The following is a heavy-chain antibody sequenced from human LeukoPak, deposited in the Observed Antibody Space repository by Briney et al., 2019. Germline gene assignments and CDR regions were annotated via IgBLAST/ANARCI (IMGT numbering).Heavy chain of an antibody. V-gene: IGHV1-8*01. Sequence: ASVKVSCKASGYTFTSYDINLVRQATGQGLELMGWMNPNSGNTGYAQKFQGRVTMTRNTSISTAYMELSSLRSEDTAVYYCASSCGGDCYYRAFDIWGQGTMVTVSS. CDR1: GYTFTSYD. CDR3: ASSCGGDCYYRAFDI. D-gene: IGHD2-21*02. CDR2: MNPNSGNT. J-gene: IGHJ3*02.